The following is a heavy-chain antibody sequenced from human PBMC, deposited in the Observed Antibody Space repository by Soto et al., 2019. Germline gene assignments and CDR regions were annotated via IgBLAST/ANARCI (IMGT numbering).Heavy chain of an antibody. D-gene: IGHD1-26*01. CDR3: AKDTGYSGNYLLFDY. CDR1: GFTFGEYA. J-gene: IGHJ4*02. V-gene: IGHV3-23*01. Sequence: EVQLLESGGGLVQAGGSLTLACAASGFTFGEYALTWVRQAPGKGLVWVSAISGSGGDTYYADSVKGRFTISRDNFKDTLFLQMNSLRAEDTALYYCAKDTGYSGNYLLFDYWGQGTLVTVSS. CDR2: ISGSGGDT.